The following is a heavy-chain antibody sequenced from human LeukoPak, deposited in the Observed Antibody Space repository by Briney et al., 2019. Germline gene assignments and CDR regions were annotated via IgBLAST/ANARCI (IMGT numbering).Heavy chain of an antibody. J-gene: IGHJ4*02. V-gene: IGHV3-7*01. Sequence: GGSLRLSCAASGFTFSTYWMSWVRQAPGKGLEWVANIKQDGSEKYYVDSVKGRFTISRDNAKNSLYLQMNSLRAEDTAMYYCARDPFEGAAAGLFDYWGQGALVTVSS. D-gene: IGHD6-13*01. CDR1: GFTFSTYW. CDR3: ARDPFEGAAAGLFDY. CDR2: IKQDGSEK.